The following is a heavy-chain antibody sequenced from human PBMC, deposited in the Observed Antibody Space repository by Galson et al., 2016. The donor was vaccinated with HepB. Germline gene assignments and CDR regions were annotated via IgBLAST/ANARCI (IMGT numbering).Heavy chain of an antibody. CDR3: ARVLTRYFGEIDI. CDR2: IYSSGNT. Sequence: TLSLTCTVSGGSISSGASYWSWIRQHPGEGLEWIGYIYSSGNTYYSPSLASRVTMSLDTPKNEFSLKLTSVTAADTAVYYCARVLTRYFGEIDIWGQGTMVTVSS. V-gene: IGHV4-31*03. D-gene: IGHD2/OR15-2a*01. CDR1: GGSISSGASY. J-gene: IGHJ3*02.